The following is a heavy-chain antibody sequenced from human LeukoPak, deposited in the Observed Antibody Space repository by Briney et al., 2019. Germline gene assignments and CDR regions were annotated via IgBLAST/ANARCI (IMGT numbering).Heavy chain of an antibody. CDR2: ISVRSNYR. CDR1: GYTFSDFS. D-gene: IGHD3-22*01. Sequence: GGSLTLSCAASGYTFSDFSVNWVRQAPGKGLEWVSSISVRSNYRYYADSVRGRFTISRDDARDSPFLQMNSLRAEDTAVYFCVRLRRNSDRSGYYYYYDYWGQGTLVTVSS. V-gene: IGHV3-21*01. J-gene: IGHJ4*02. CDR3: VRLRRNSDRSGYYYYYDY.